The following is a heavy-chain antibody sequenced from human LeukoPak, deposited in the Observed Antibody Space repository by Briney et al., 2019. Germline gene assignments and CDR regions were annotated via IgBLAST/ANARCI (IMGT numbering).Heavy chain of an antibody. CDR2: IKSKTDGGTT. J-gene: IGHJ4*02. CDR3: TTLTYCSSTSCSDY. Sequence: GGSLRLSCAASGFTFSNAWMSWVRQAPGKGLEWGGRIKSKTDGGTTDYAAPVKGRFTISRDDSKNTLYLQMNSLKTEDTAVYYCTTLTYCSSTSCSDYWGQGTLVTVSS. CDR1: GFTFSNAW. V-gene: IGHV3-15*01. D-gene: IGHD2-2*01.